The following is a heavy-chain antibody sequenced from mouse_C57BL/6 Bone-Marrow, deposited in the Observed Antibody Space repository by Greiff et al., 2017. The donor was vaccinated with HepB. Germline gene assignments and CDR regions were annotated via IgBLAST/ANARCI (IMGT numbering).Heavy chain of an antibody. D-gene: IGHD1-1*01. V-gene: IGHV1-4*01. J-gene: IGHJ1*03. CDR2: INPSSGYT. CDR1: GYTFTSYT. CDR3: ARPFTTVVALYWYFDV. Sequence: QVQLKQSGAELARPGASVKMSCKASGYTFTSYTMHWVKQRPGQGLEWIGYINPSSGYTKYNQKFKDKATLTADKSSSTAYMQLSSLTSEDSAVYYCARPFTTVVALYWYFDVWGTGTTVTVSS.